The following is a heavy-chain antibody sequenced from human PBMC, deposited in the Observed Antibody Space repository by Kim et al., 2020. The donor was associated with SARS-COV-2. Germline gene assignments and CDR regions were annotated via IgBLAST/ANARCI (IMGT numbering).Heavy chain of an antibody. J-gene: IGHJ4*02. V-gene: IGHV1-24*01. D-gene: IGHD6-13*01. CDR3: ATDGYSSSWFPFDY. Sequence: AQKFQGRVTMTEETSTDTAYMELSSLRSEDTAVYYCATDGYSSSWFPFDYWGQGTLVTVSS.